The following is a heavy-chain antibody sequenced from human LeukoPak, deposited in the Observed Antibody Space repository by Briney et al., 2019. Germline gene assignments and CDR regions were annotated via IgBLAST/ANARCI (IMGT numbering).Heavy chain of an antibody. CDR1: GGSISSGGYY. D-gene: IGHD2-2*01. Sequence: PSQTLSLTCTVSGGSISSGGYYWSWIRQHPGKGLEWIGYIYYSASTYYNPSLKSRVTISVDTSKNQFSLKLSSVTAADTAVYYCARGSYCSSTSCHEPDYFDYWGQGTLVTVSS. J-gene: IGHJ4*02. CDR2: IYYSAST. V-gene: IGHV4-31*03. CDR3: ARGSYCSSTSCHEPDYFDY.